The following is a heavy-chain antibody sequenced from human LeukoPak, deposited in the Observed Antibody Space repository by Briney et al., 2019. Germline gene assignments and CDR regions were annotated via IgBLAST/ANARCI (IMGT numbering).Heavy chain of an antibody. CDR2: ISAYNGNT. J-gene: IGHJ3*02. CDR3: ARDWYYYDSSGPRAFDI. V-gene: IGHV1-18*01. CDR1: GYTFTSYG. Sequence: ASVKVSCKSSGYTFTSYGIIWVRQAPGQGLEWMGWISAYNGNTNYAQKLQGRVTMTTDTSTSTAYMELRSLRSDDTAVYYCARDWYYYDSSGPRAFDIWGQGTMVTVSS. D-gene: IGHD3-22*01.